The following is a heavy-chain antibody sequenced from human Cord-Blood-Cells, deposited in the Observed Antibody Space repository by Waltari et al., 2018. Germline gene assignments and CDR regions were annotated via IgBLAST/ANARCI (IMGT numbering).Heavy chain of an antibody. V-gene: IGHV1-18*01. Sequence: QVQLVQSGAEVKKPGASVKVSCKASGYTFTSYGISWVRQATGQGLEWMGWISAYNGSTNYAQKHQGRGTMTTDTATSTAYMELRSLRSDDTAVYYCASFGGPGAAYWYFDLWGRGTLVTVSS. D-gene: IGHD3-10*01. CDR1: GYTFTSYG. J-gene: IGHJ2*01. CDR3: ASFGGPGAAYWYFDL. CDR2: ISAYNGST.